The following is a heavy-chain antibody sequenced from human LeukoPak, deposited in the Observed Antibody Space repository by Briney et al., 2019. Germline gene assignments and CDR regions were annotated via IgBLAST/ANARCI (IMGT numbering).Heavy chain of an antibody. CDR3: AREGYYGSGSPPSLYFDY. V-gene: IGHV3-48*01. J-gene: IGHJ4*02. CDR2: IRSSSET. Sequence: GGSLRLSCAASGFIFSQYSMNWVRQAPGKGLEWVSHIRSSSETFYADSVKGRFTISRDNSRSTLYLQMNSLRPEDTAIYYCAREGYYGSGSPPSLYFDYWGQGTLVTVSS. D-gene: IGHD3-10*01. CDR1: GFIFSQYS.